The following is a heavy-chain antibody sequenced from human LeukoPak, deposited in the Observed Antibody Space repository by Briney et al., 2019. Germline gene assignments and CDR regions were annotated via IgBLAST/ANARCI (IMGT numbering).Heavy chain of an antibody. CDR3: AREGSSGWYCDY. CDR1: GFTFNNYA. V-gene: IGHV3-30-3*01. D-gene: IGHD6-19*01. Sequence: GRSLRLSCAASGFTFNNYAMHWVRQAPGKGLEWVAVISYDGSNKYYADSVKGRFTISRDNSRNTLFLQMNSLRAEDTAVYYCAREGSSGWYCDYWGQGTLVTVSS. J-gene: IGHJ4*02. CDR2: ISYDGSNK.